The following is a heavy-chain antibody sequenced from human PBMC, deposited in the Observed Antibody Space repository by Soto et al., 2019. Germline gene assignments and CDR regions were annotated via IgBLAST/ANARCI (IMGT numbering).Heavy chain of an antibody. V-gene: IGHV4-4*02. CDR1: GGSITTSNW. CDR2: IYHSGST. J-gene: IGHJ4*02. D-gene: IGHD6-25*01. Sequence: QVQLQESGPGLVKPSGTLSLTCVVSGGSITTSNWWTWVRQTPGTGLEWVGEIYHSGSTDYNPSRRGRVTISVDKSKNHFPLKRTSVTAADTALYYCASRVWAALDYWGQGTLVTVSS. CDR3: ASRVWAALDY.